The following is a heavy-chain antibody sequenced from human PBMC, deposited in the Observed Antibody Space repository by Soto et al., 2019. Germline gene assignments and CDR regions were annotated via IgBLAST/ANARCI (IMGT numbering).Heavy chain of an antibody. CDR1: GFTFGTTD. CDR2: IDGSGVIT. CDR3: VKNSGWFNT. J-gene: IGHJ5*02. Sequence: QLLQSGGGLVQPGGTLTLSCAASGFTFGTTDMSWVRQAPGEGLEWVSTIDGSGVITYYADSVKGRFTISRDNSSNTVYLQMNSLRGDDTALYYCVKNSGWFNTWGQGALVTVSS. D-gene: IGHD3-10*01. V-gene: IGHV3-23*01.